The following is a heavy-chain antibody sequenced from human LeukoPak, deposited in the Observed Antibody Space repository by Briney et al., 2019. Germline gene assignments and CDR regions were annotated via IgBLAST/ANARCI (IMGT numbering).Heavy chain of an antibody. D-gene: IGHD3-3*01. Sequence: GGSLRLSCAASGFTFSSYAMSWVRQAPRKGLEWVSAISGSGGSTYYADSVKGRFTISRDNSKNTLYLQMNSLRAEDTAVYYCAKSLPYYDFWSGYYTPDAFDIWGQGTMVTVSS. CDR3: AKSLPYYDFWSGYYTPDAFDI. J-gene: IGHJ3*02. CDR2: ISGSGGST. CDR1: GFTFSSYA. V-gene: IGHV3-23*01.